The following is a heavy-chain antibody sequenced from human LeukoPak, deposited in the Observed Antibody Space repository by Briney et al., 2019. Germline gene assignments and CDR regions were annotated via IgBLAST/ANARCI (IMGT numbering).Heavy chain of an antibody. CDR2: IYYSGST. CDR1: GGSISSYY. J-gene: IGHJ3*02. V-gene: IGHV4-59*12. D-gene: IGHD3-3*01. CDR3: ARVRLEYYDFWSGPQDAFDI. Sequence: SETLSLTCTISGGSISSYYWTWIRQPPGKGLEWIGYIYYSGSTSYNPSLKSRVTMSVDTSKNQFSLKLSSVTAADTAVYYCARVRLEYYDFWSGPQDAFDIWGQGTMVTVSS.